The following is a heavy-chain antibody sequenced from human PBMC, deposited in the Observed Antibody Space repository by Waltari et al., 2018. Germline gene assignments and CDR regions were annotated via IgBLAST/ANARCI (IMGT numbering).Heavy chain of an antibody. CDR3: ARDALYPRSIAAAGDFDI. CDR2: IYTSGST. D-gene: IGHD6-13*01. CDR1: GGSISSGSYY. J-gene: IGHJ3*02. V-gene: IGHV4-61*02. Sequence: QVQLQESGPGLVKPSQTLSLTCTVSGGSISSGSYYWSWIRQPAGKGLEWIGRIYTSGSTNYNPSRKGRVTISVDTSKNPFSLKLSPVTAADTAVYYCARDALYPRSIAAAGDFDIWGQGTMVTVSS.